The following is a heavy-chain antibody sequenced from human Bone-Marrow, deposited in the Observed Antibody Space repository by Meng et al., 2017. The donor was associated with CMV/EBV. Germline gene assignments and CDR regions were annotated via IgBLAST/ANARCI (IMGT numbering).Heavy chain of an antibody. CDR2: IGTAGDT. V-gene: IGHV3-13*01. CDR1: GLTFRSHD. Sequence: SCEASGLTFRSHDMHWVRQAAGKGLEWVSAIGTAGDTYYQDSVKGRFTISREDAKHSLYLQMNSLRAGDTAVYYCARVLPGWYFDLWGRGTLVTVSS. J-gene: IGHJ2*01. CDR3: ARVLPGWYFDL.